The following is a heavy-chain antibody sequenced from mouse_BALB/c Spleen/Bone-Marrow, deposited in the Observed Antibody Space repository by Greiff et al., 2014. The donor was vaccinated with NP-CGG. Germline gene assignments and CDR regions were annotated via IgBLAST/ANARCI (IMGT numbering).Heavy chain of an antibody. CDR2: IHPSDSET. CDR1: GYSFTTYW. V-gene: IGHV1-61*01. D-gene: IGHD2-1*01. Sequence: VQLQQSGTEVVRPGASVKLSCKASGYSFTTYWMNWVKQRPGQGLEWIGMIHPSDSETRLNQKFKDKATLTVDKSSSTACMQLNSPTSEDSAVYYCAREKVYYGISWFAYWGQGTLVTVSA. CDR3: AREKVYYGISWFAY. J-gene: IGHJ3*01.